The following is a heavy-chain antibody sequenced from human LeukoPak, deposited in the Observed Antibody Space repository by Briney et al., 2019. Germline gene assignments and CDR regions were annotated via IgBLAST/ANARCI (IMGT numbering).Heavy chain of an antibody. CDR2: ISGSGGST. V-gene: IGHV3-23*01. CDR1: RFTFSDYG. J-gene: IGHJ4*02. CDR3: AKDIEQLVPVGGDY. D-gene: IGHD6-6*01. Sequence: GGSLRLSCAASRFTFSDYGMSWVRQAAGKGLGWVSFISGSGGSTYYAECGKGRLTISRDNSKNRMYLQMNSLRAEDTAVYYCAKDIEQLVPVGGDYWGQGTLVTVSS.